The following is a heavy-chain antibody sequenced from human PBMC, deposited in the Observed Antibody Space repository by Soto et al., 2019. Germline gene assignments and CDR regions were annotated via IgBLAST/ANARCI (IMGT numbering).Heavy chain of an antibody. D-gene: IGHD6-13*01. J-gene: IGHJ6*02. V-gene: IGHV4-38-2*02. CDR2: IYHIGST. CDR1: GYSISSGYY. CDR3: ARDRVAADGTDYYYGMDV. Sequence: ASETLSLTCAVSGYSISSGYYWGWIRQPPGKGLEWIGSIYHIGSTYYNPSLKSRVTISVDTSKNQFSLKLSSVTAADTAVYYCARDRVAADGTDYYYGMDVWGQGTKVTFSS.